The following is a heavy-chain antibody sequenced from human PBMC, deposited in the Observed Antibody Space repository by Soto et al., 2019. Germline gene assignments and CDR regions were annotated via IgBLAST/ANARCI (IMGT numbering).Heavy chain of an antibody. CDR1: GFTFSSYA. Sequence: GGSLRLSCAASGFTFSSYAMSWVRQAPGKGLEWVSAISGSGGSTYYADSVKGRFTISRDNSKNTLYLQMNSLRAEDTAVYYCAKPLVAGTSPYWYFDLWGRGTLVTVSS. D-gene: IGHD6-19*01. J-gene: IGHJ2*01. CDR2: ISGSGGST. V-gene: IGHV3-23*01. CDR3: AKPLVAGTSPYWYFDL.